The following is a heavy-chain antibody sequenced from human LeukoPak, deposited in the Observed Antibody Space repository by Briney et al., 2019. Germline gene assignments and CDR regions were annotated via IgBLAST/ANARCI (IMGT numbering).Heavy chain of an antibody. J-gene: IGHJ6*02. Sequence: VASVKVSCKASGGTFSSYAISWVRQAPGQGLEWMGRIIPILGIANYAQKFQGRVTITADKSTSTAYMELSSLRSEDTAVYYCARASPPVDCSGGSCYRMDVWGQGTTVTVSS. CDR1: GGTFSSYA. D-gene: IGHD2-15*01. V-gene: IGHV1-69*04. CDR3: ARASPPVDCSGGSCYRMDV. CDR2: IIPILGIA.